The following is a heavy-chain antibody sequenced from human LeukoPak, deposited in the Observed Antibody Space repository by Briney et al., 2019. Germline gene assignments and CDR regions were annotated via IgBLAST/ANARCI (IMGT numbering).Heavy chain of an antibody. CDR3: ARDWSYLPSGAAGENDI. J-gene: IGHJ3*02. CDR1: GFTFSDYY. D-gene: IGHD6-13*01. V-gene: IGHV3-11*01. CDR2: ISSSGSTI. Sequence: GGPLRLSRAASGFTFSDYYMSWIRQAPGKGLEWVSYISSSGSTIYYADSVKGRFTISRDNAKNSLYLQMNSLRAEDTAVYYCARDWSYLPSGAAGENDIWGQGTMVTVSS.